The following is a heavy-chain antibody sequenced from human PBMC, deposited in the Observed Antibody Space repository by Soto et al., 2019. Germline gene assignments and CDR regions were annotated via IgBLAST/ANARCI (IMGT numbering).Heavy chain of an antibody. J-gene: IGHJ4*02. CDR2: IYYSGTT. CDR3: ARGRYSYGHFDC. V-gene: IGHV4-61*01. D-gene: IGHD5-18*01. Sequence: PSETLSLTCTVSGGSVSSGFYYWTWIRQSSGKGPEWIGYIYYSGTTSYNPSLKSRVTMSRDTSKNLFSLELNSVTAADTAVYYCARGRYSYGHFDCWGRGTLVTVSS. CDR1: GGSVSSGFYY.